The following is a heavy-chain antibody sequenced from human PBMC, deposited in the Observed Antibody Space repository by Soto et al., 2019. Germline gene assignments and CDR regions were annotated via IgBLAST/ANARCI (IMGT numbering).Heavy chain of an antibody. Sequence: GESLKISCKGSGYSFTSYWISWVRQMPGKGLEWMGRIDPSDSYTNYSPSFQGHVTISADKSISTAYLQWSSLKASDTAMYYCARHHYQYYYDSSGYYYIPDFDYWGQGTLVTVSS. J-gene: IGHJ4*02. D-gene: IGHD3-22*01. CDR3: ARHHYQYYYDSSGYYYIPDFDY. V-gene: IGHV5-10-1*01. CDR2: IDPSDSYT. CDR1: GYSFTSYW.